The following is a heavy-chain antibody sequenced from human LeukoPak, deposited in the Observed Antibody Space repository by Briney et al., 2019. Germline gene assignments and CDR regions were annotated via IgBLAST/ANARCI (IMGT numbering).Heavy chain of an antibody. CDR1: GYTFTGY. Sequence: SVKVSCKASGYTFTGYMHWVRQAPGEGLEWMGGIIPIFGTANYAQKFQGRVTITADKSTSTAYMELSSLRSEDTAVYYCAKDRGVAGISPYYFDYWGQGTLVTVSS. V-gene: IGHV1-69*06. J-gene: IGHJ4*02. CDR2: IIPIFGTA. D-gene: IGHD6-19*01. CDR3: AKDRGVAGISPYYFDY.